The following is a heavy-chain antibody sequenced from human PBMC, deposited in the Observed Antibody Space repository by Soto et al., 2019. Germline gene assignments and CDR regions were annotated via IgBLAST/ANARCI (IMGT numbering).Heavy chain of an antibody. Sequence: HPGGSLRLSCAGTGFTFGSYVMNWVRQAPGKGLEWGAGLSGSGKTTYYTDSVTGRFTISRDNSRKILYLQMSSLRADDSAIYCCAKKAVPYSGINYYGMDVWGQGTTVTVSS. CDR1: GFTFGSYV. V-gene: IGHV3-23*01. CDR2: LSGSGKTT. D-gene: IGHD2-21*01. J-gene: IGHJ6*02. CDR3: AKKAVPYSGINYYGMDV.